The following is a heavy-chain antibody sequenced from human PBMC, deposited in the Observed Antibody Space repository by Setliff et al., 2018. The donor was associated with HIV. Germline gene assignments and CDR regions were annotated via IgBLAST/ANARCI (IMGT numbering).Heavy chain of an antibody. Sequence: ASVKVSCKASGGTFSSYTISWVRQAPGQGLEWMGRVDPEDGETIYAEKFQGRVTITADTSTDTTYMELSSLRSEDTAVYYCATVGENAKYSGYDYYYYYGMDVWGQGTTVTVSS. CDR1: GGTFSSYT. D-gene: IGHD5-12*01. CDR3: ATVGENAKYSGYDYYYYYGMDV. J-gene: IGHJ6*02. CDR2: VDPEDGET. V-gene: IGHV1-69-2*01.